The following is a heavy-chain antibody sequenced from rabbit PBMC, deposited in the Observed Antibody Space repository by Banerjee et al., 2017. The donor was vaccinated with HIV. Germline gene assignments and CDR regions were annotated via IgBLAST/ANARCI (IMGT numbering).Heavy chain of an antibody. CDR3: ARAGSTYHELNL. V-gene: IGHV1S40*01. D-gene: IGHD8-1*01. CDR1: GFDFSSGYD. Sequence: QSLEESGGDLVKPGASLTLTCTASGFDFSSGYDMCWVRQAPGKGLEWIGYIDPIFGSTYYATWVDGRFTISSHNAQNTLYLQLNSLTAADTATYFCARAGSTYHELNLWGQGTLVTVS. CDR2: IDPIFGST. J-gene: IGHJ4*01.